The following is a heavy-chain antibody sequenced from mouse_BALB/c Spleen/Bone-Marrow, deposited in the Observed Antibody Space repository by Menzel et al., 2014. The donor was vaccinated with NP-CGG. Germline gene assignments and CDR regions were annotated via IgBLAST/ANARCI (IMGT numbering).Heavy chain of an antibody. Sequence: VQLQQSGAELVRPGASVKLSCKASGYTFTTHWVNWIKQGPGQGLEWIGRIDPSDNETHYNQKFKDKAMLTVDKSSNTAYMQLSSLTSEDSAAYYCARGGSSPAWFAYWGQGTLVTVSA. V-gene: IGHV1-61*01. D-gene: IGHD1-1*01. CDR1: GYTFTTHW. J-gene: IGHJ3*01. CDR2: IDPSDNET. CDR3: ARGGSSPAWFAY.